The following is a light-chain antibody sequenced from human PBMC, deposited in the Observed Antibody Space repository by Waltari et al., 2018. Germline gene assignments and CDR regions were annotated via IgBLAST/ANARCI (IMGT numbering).Light chain of an antibody. CDR3: SSYIDSSTLEL. V-gene: IGLV2-14*03. Sequence: QSALTQPASVSGSPGQSITISSTGTSSDLGGYHYVPWYQQVPGKAPKLIIYDVSNRPSGVSSRFSGSKSGNTASLTISGLQAEDEANYYCSSYIDSSTLELFGGGTSLTVL. J-gene: IGLJ2*01. CDR2: DVS. CDR1: SSDLGGYHY.